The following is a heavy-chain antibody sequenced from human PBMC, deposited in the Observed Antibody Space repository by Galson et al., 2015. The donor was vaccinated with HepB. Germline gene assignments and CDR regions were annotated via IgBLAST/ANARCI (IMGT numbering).Heavy chain of an antibody. J-gene: IGHJ5*01. CDR1: GYTFSTYS. CDR2: ISPYNRDT. CDR3: ARDALGGVVGGSKNNCFDP. D-gene: IGHD2-15*01. V-gene: IGHV1-18*01. Sequence: SVKLSCAASGYTFSTYSITWVRQAPGQGLEWMGWISPYNRDTNYARKVQGRVTITIDTSTDTAYMELKSLRSDDTAVYYCARDALGGVVGGSKNNCFDPWGQGTPVTVSA.